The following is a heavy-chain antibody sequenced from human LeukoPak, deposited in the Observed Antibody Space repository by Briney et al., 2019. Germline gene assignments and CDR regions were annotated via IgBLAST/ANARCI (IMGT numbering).Heavy chain of an antibody. Sequence: GGSLRLSCAASGFTFSTYGMHWVRQAPGKGLEWVAFIRFDGSNKYYADSVKGRFTISRDNSKNTLYLQMNSLRAEDTAVYYCAKVMVRGVIHAFDIWGQGTMVTVSS. CDR1: GFTFSTYG. D-gene: IGHD3-10*01. V-gene: IGHV3-30*02. J-gene: IGHJ3*02. CDR2: IRFDGSNK. CDR3: AKVMVRGVIHAFDI.